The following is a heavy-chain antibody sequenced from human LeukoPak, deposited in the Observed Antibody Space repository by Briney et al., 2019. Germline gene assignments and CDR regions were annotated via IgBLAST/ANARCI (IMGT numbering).Heavy chain of an antibody. CDR3: ARGITDFGGGGLFDY. J-gene: IGHJ4*02. CDR2: IHTNTGNP. V-gene: IGHV7-4-1*02. CDR1: GYSFINKA. Sequence: ASVKVSCKASGYSFINKAMNWVRQAPGQGLEWLGWIHTNTGNPTYAQGFTGRFVFSLDTSVSTAYLDISNLKIEDTAVYYCARGITDFGGGGLFDYWGRGTLVTVSS. D-gene: IGHD3-16*01.